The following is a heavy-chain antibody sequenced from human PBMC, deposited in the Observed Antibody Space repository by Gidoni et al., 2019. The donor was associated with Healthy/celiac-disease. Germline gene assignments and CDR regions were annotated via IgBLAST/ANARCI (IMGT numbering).Heavy chain of an antibody. J-gene: IGHJ6*02. CDR2: INHSGST. Sequence: QVQLQQWGAGLLKPSETLSLTCAVYGGSFSGYYWSWIRQPPGKGLEWIGEINHSGSTNYNPSLKSRVTISVDTSKNQFSLKLGSVTAADTAVYYCARAYMTTRYYYYYGMDVWGQGTTVTVSS. CDR1: GGSFSGYY. V-gene: IGHV4-34*01. D-gene: IGHD4-4*01. CDR3: ARAYMTTRYYYYYGMDV.